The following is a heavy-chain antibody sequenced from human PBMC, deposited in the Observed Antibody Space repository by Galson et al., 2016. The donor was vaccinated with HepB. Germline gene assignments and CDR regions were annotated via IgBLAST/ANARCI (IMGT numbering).Heavy chain of an antibody. Sequence: SLRLSCAASGFTFSSYAMNWVRQAPGKGLEWVSEISANGHRTYYASSVKGRFTVSRDNYENTLYLQMDSLRAEDTAVYYCAKEQGTDEGWFGESVHWGQGTLVTVSS. D-gene: IGHD3-10*01. CDR3: AKEQGTDEGWFGESVH. CDR1: GFTFSSYA. V-gene: IGHV3-23*01. J-gene: IGHJ4*02. CDR2: ISANGHRT.